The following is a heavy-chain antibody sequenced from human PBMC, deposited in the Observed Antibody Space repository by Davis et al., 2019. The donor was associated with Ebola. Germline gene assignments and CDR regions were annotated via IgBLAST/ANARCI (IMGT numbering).Heavy chain of an antibody. D-gene: IGHD1-26*01. CDR3: AREGGIAGATEYFQH. Sequence: GGSLRLSCAASGFVFSSYVMSWVRRAPGKGLECVSFINTSGGTTYYADSVKGRFTISRDNSKNTLYLQMDSLRGEDTAMYFCAREGGIAGATEYFQHWGQGTLVTVSS. V-gene: IGHV3-23*01. CDR2: INTSGGTT. CDR1: GFVFSSYV. J-gene: IGHJ1*01.